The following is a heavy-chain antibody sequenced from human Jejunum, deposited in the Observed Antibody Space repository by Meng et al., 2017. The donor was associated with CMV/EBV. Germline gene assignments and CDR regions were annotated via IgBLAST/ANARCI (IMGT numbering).Heavy chain of an antibody. V-gene: IGHV3-66*02. CDR1: GLTVSSNY. J-gene: IGHJ4*02. CDR2: IYTGGST. CDR3: ARGRLTGYFDY. Sequence: CAASGLTVSSNYMSWVRKAPGKGLEWVSIIYTGGSTYYADSVKGRLTISRDNSKNTLYLQMDSLRAEDTAVYYCARGRLTGYFDYWGQGTLVTVSS. D-gene: IGHD2-8*01.